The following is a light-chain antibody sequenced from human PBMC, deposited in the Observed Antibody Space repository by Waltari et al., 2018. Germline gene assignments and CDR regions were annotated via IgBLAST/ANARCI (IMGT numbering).Light chain of an antibody. CDR1: QNIGSY. J-gene: IGKJ2*01. V-gene: IGKV3-11*01. CDR2: YAS. Sequence: EIVLTQSPATLSLSPGERATLSCRASQNIGSYLAWYQQKPGQPPRVLIYYASTRATGIPARFSGSGSGADFALTSSSLEPDDFAVYYCQQRSNWPRTFGQGTKLEIK. CDR3: QQRSNWPRT.